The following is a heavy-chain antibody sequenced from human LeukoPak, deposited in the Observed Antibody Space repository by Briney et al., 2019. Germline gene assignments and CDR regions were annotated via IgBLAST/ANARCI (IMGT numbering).Heavy chain of an antibody. Sequence: SETLSLTCTVSGGSISSSSYYCGWIRQPPGKGLEWIGSIYYSGSTYYNPSLKSRVTISVDTSKNQFSLKLSSVTAADTAVYYCARRAYCSSTSCYWNDYWGQGTLVTVSS. D-gene: IGHD2-2*01. J-gene: IGHJ4*02. CDR3: ARRAYCSSTSCYWNDY. CDR2: IYYSGST. V-gene: IGHV4-39*01. CDR1: GGSISSSSYY.